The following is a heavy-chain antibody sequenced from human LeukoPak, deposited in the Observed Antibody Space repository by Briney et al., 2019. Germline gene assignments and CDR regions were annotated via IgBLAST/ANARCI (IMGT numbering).Heavy chain of an antibody. J-gene: IGHJ4*02. CDR1: GGSISGYY. D-gene: IGHD4-17*01. CDR3: ARGPLMTTVTTSGDY. Sequence: SETLSLTCNVSGGSISGYYWSWIRQPPGKGLEWIGEINHSGSTNYNPSLKSRVTISVDTSKNQFSLKLSSVTAADTAVYYCARGPLMTTVTTSGDYWGQGTLVTVSS. CDR2: INHSGST. V-gene: IGHV4-34*01.